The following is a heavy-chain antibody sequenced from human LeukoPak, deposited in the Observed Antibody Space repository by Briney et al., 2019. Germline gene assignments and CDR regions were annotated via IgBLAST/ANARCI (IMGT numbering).Heavy chain of an antibody. D-gene: IGHD2-2*01. CDR1: GFTFSTYG. CDR2: ISYDGSNK. Sequence: GGSLRLSCTASGFTFSTYGMHWVRQAPGKGLEWLAIISYDGSNKYYVDSVKGQFTISRDNSKNTLYLQLNSLRPEDTAVYYCARKTSCFDYWGRGTLVTVSS. V-gene: IGHV3-30*03. CDR3: ARKTSCFDY. J-gene: IGHJ4*02.